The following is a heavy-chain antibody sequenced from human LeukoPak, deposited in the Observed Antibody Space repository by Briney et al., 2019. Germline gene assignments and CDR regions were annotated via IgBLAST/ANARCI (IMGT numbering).Heavy chain of an antibody. CDR3: ARGGGGSLQFDY. CDR1: GGSISSGDYY. V-gene: IGHV4-30-4*01. J-gene: IGHJ4*02. CDR2: IYYSGST. D-gene: IGHD1-26*01. Sequence: SETLSLTCTVSGGSISSGDYYWSWIRQPPGKGLEWIGYIYYSGSTYYNPSLKSRVTISVDTSKNQFSLKLSSLTAADTAVYYCARGGGGSLQFDYWGREPWSPSPQ.